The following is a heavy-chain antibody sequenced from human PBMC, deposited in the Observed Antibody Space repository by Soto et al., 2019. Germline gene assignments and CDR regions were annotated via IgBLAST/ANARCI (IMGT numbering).Heavy chain of an antibody. CDR3: ARGNILIGFDP. J-gene: IGHJ5*02. V-gene: IGHV1-3*01. CDR1: GYSFTSYA. Sequence: ASVKVSCKASGYSFTSYAIHWMRQAPGQRLEWMGWINAGNGNTKVPQKFQGRVTFTRDTSASTVCMEVSSLRAEDTAVYYCARGNILIGFDPWGQGTLVTVSS. CDR2: INAGNGNT.